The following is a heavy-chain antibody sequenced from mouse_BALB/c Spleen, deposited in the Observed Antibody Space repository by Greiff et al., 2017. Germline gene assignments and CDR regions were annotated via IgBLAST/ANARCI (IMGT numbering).Heavy chain of an antibody. CDR2: ISSGGSYT. J-gene: IGHJ2*01. Sequence: EVQLVESGGGLVKPGGSLKLSCAASGFTFSSYAMSWVRQTPEKRLEWVATISSGGSYTYYPDSVKGRFTISRDNAKNTLYLQMSSLRSEDTAMYYCARTYRSYFDYWGQGTTLTVSS. CDR3: ARTYRSYFDY. CDR1: GFTFSSYA. D-gene: IGHD2-14*01. V-gene: IGHV5-9-3*01.